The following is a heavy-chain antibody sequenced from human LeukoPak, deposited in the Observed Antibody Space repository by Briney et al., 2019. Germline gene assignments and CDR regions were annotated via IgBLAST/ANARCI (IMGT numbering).Heavy chain of an antibody. J-gene: IGHJ3*02. Sequence: GGSLRLSCAPSGLTFSNYAVSWVRQAPGKGLEWVSDISDTGGSTNYVGSAKGRFTISRDNSKNTLHLTMNSLRVEDTAVYYCARKGNGALDIWGQGTMVTVSS. CDR3: ARKGNGALDI. D-gene: IGHD1-1*01. V-gene: IGHV3-23*01. CDR2: ISDTGGST. CDR1: GLTFSNYA.